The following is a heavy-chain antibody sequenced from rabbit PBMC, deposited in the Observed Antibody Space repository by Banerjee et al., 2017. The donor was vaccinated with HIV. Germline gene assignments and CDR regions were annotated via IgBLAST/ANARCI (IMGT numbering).Heavy chain of an antibody. J-gene: IGHJ4*01. Sequence: QEQLVESGGDLVKPGASLTLTCTASGFSFSSGYVMCWVRQAPGKGLEWIACIDAGSSGSTWYANWAKGRFTISKTSSTTVTLQMTSLTAADTATYFCARDGYGSYDYAFNLWGPGTLVTVS. CDR3: ARDGYGSYDYAFNL. V-gene: IGHV1S45*01. CDR2: IDAGSSGST. CDR1: GFSFSSGYV. D-gene: IGHD6-1*01.